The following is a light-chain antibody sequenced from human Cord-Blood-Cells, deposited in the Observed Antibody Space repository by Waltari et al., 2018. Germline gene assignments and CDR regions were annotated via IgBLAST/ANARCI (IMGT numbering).Light chain of an antibody. J-gene: IGLJ2*01. CDR1: SSDVGGYNY. Sequence: QPALTQPASVSGSPGQSITISCPGTSSDVGGYNYLSWYQQHPGKAPKLMIYEVSNRPSGVSNRFSGSKSGNTASLTISGLQAEDEADYYCSSYTSSSTVVFGGGTKLTVL. CDR2: EVS. V-gene: IGLV2-14*01. CDR3: SSYTSSSTVV.